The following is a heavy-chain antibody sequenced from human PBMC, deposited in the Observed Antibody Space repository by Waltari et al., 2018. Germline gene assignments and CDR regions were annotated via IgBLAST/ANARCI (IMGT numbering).Heavy chain of an antibody. CDR1: GFTFSSYA. D-gene: IGHD2-15*01. CDR3: AKAHCSGGSCYSGDAFDI. CDR2: ISGSGGST. J-gene: IGHJ3*02. Sequence: EVQLVESGGGLVQPGGSLRLSCAASGFTFSSYAMSWVRQAPGKGLEWVSAISGSGGSTYYADSVKGRFTISRDNSKNTLYLQMNSLRAEDTAVYYCAKAHCSGGSCYSGDAFDIWGQGTMVTVSS. V-gene: IGHV3-23*04.